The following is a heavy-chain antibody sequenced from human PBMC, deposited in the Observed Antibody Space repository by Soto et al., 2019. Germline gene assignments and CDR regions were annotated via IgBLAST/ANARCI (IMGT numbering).Heavy chain of an antibody. CDR1: GYILTAYS. J-gene: IGHJ1*01. CDR2: INSGSGST. CDR3: EREKNTGNDHSYHAVGGYFQH. D-gene: IGHD3-16*01. Sequence: ASVKVSCKASGYILTAYSIHWLRQAPGQGLEWLGCINSGSGSTTYSQKFQGRVTMTRDTSTSTSYMDLSSLRSENTGLYYCEREKNTGNDHSYHAVGGYFQHWGQGTLVTISS. V-gene: IGHV1-46*01.